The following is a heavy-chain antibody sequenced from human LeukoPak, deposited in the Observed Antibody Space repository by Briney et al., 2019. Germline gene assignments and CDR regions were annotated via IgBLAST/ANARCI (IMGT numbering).Heavy chain of an antibody. CDR2: ISGSGGST. D-gene: IGHD2-15*01. J-gene: IGHJ3*02. CDR1: GFTFSIFW. Sequence: GGSLRLSCAASGFTFSIFWMHWVRQAPGKGLVWVSAISGSGGSTYYADSVKGRFTISRDNSKNTLYLQMNSLRAEDTAVYYCAKDRNAAATNAFDIWGQGTMVTASS. V-gene: IGHV3-23*01. CDR3: AKDRNAAATNAFDI.